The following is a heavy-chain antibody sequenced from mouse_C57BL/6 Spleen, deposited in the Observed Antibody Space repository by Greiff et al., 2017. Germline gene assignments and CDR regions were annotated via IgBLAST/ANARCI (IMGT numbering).Heavy chain of an antibody. Sequence: VQLQQPGAELVMPGASVKLSCKASGYTFTSYWMHWVKQRPGQGLEWIGEIDPSDSYTNYNQKFKGKSTLTVDKSSSTAYMQLSSLTSEDSAVYYCARYGLAVDYWGQGTTLTVSS. J-gene: IGHJ2*01. CDR2: IDPSDSYT. D-gene: IGHD1-2*01. CDR1: GYTFTSYW. V-gene: IGHV1-69*01. CDR3: ARYGLAVDY.